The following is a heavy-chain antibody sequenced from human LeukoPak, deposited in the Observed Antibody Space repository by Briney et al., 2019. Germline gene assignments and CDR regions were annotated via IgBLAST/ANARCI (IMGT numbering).Heavy chain of an antibody. Sequence: GGSLRLSCAASGFTFSSYSMNWVRQAPGKGLEWVSSISRSSSYIYYADSVKGRFTISRDNAKNSLYLQMNSLRAEDTAVYYCARVGAPVRGVIVYYFDYWGQGTLVTVSS. V-gene: IGHV3-21*01. D-gene: IGHD3-10*01. CDR3: ARVGAPVRGVIVYYFDY. CDR1: GFTFSSYS. CDR2: ISRSSSYI. J-gene: IGHJ4*02.